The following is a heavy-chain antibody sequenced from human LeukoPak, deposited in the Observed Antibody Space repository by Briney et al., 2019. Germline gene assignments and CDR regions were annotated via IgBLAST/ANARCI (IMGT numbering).Heavy chain of an antibody. V-gene: IGHV4-59*01. CDR1: GGSISSYY. D-gene: IGHD3-3*01. Sequence: SETLSLTCTVSGGSISSYYWSWIRQPPGKGLEWIGYIYYSGSTNYNPSLKSRVTISVDTSKNQFSLRLSSVTAADTAVYYCARLKYDFWSGYFFGYWGQGTLVTVSS. CDR3: ARLKYDFWSGYFFGY. CDR2: IYYSGST. J-gene: IGHJ4*02.